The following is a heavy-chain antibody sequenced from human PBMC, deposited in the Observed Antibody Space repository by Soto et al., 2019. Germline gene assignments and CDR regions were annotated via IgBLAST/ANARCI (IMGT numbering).Heavy chain of an antibody. Sequence: PPETQSLTCPVAGGSIRSPSWGWIRQPPGKELQYIGYIYYSGSTNYNPFLKSQVTISDDTSTNQFSLTLSSVTAADTAVYYCARGWCEREGYVMDVWGQGTTVT. CDR3: ARGWCEREGYVMDV. D-gene: IGHD1-26*01. CDR2: IYYSGST. V-gene: IGHV4-59*08. CDR1: GGSIRSPS. J-gene: IGHJ6*02.